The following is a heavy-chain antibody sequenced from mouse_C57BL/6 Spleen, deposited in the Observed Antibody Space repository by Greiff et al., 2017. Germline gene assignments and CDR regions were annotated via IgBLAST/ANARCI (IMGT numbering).Heavy chain of an antibody. Sequence: VQLQQSGAELVRPGASVTLSCKASGYTFTDYEMHWVKQTPVHGLEWIGAIDPETGGTAYNQKFKGKAILTADKSSSTAYMELRSLTSEDSAVYYCTRDYSNYGFADWGQGTLVTVSA. CDR2: IDPETGGT. CDR1: GYTFTDYE. V-gene: IGHV1-15*01. D-gene: IGHD2-5*01. CDR3: TRDYSNYGFAD. J-gene: IGHJ3*01.